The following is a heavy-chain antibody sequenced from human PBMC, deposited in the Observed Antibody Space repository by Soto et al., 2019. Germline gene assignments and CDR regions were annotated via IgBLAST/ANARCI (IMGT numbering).Heavy chain of an antibody. D-gene: IGHD4-17*01. Sequence: SETLSLTCTVSGGSISSGDYYWSWIRQPPGKGLEWIGYIYYSGSTYYNPSLKSRVTISVDTSKNQFSLKLSSVTAADTAVYYCARDVDFGEEDVWGQGTKVTVSS. CDR2: IYYSGST. V-gene: IGHV4-30-4*01. J-gene: IGHJ6*02. CDR1: GGSISSGDYY. CDR3: ARDVDFGEEDV.